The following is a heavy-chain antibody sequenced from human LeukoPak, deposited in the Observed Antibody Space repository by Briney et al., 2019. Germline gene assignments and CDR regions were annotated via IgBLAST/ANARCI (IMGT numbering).Heavy chain of an antibody. D-gene: IGHD2-15*01. CDR1: GFTFSSYS. V-gene: IGHV3-21*01. Sequence: PGGSLRLSCAASGFTFSSYSMNWVRQAPGKGLEWVSSISSSSYIYYADSVKGRFTISRDNSKNTLYLQMNNLRAEDTAIYYCARVGSRYCSGANCYDGFWGQGTLVSVSS. CDR2: ISSSSYI. J-gene: IGHJ4*02. CDR3: ARVGSRYCSGANCYDGF.